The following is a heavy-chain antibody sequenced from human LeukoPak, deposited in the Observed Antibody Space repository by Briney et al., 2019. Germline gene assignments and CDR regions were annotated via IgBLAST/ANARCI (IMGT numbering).Heavy chain of an antibody. CDR3: ATNWNERRYFDY. V-gene: IGHV3-48*04. Sequence: GGSLRLSCAASGFTFSSYSMNGVRQAPGKGREWVSYISSSSSTIYYADSVKGRFTISRDNAKNSLYLQMNSLRAEDTAVYYCATNWNERRYFDYWGQGTLVTVSS. J-gene: IGHJ4*02. D-gene: IGHD1-1*01. CDR1: GFTFSSYS. CDR2: ISSSSSTI.